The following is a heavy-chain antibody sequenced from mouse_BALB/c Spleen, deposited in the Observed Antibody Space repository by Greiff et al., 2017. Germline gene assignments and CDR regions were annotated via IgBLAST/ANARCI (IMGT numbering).Heavy chain of an antibody. Sequence: EVKLMESGAELVKPGASVKLSCTASGFNIKDTYMHWVKQRPGQGLEWIGRIDPANGNTKYDPKFQGKATITADTSSNTAYLQLSSLTSEDTAVYYCARSRGVPDYWGQGTTLTVSS. CDR1: GFNIKDTY. D-gene: IGHD2-14*01. J-gene: IGHJ2*01. CDR3: ARSRGVPDY. CDR2: IDPANGNT. V-gene: IGHV14-3*02.